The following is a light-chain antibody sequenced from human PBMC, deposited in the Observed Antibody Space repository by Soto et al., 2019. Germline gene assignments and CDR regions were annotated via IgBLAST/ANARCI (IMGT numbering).Light chain of an antibody. CDR2: LGS. V-gene: IGKV2-28*01. J-gene: IGKJ1*01. CDR3: MQTLHTWA. Sequence: DIVLTQSPLSLPVTPGEPASISCRSSQSLLHSSGYNRLDWYLQKPVQSPQLLIYLGSNRASGVPDRFSGSGSGTDFTMKISRVEAEDVGVYFCMQTLHTWAFGQGTKVEIK. CDR1: QSLLHSSGYNR.